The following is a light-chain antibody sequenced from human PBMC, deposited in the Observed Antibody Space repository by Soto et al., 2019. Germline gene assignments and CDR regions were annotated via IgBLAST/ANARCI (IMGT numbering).Light chain of an antibody. CDR1: QSVSTS. J-gene: IGKJ1*01. Sequence: DIRMTQSPSTLSASVGDRLTITCRASQSVSTSLAWYQQKPGIAPKLLIYQASSLENGVPSRFSGSGSGTEFTLTISSLQPDDCATYYCQQYNSYRTFGHGTQVEIK. CDR3: QQYNSYRT. V-gene: IGKV1-5*03. CDR2: QAS.